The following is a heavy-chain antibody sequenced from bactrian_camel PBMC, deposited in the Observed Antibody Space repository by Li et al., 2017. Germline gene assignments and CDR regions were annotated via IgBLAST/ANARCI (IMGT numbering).Heavy chain of an antibody. V-gene: IGHV3S55*01. CDR1: GLSVDEHD. D-gene: IGHD2*01. CDR2: IISETNT. Sequence: HVQLVESGGGSVQAGGSLTVSCTAGGLSVDEHDMAWYRQTPGDECELVSTIISETNTFYLDSVKGRFTLSKNNTTNSLDLQMSGLKPEDTGMYYCAAEWRFSDCRGDGGNYCFPSFANWGQGTQVTVS. J-gene: IGHJ4*01. CDR3: AAEWRFSDCRGDGGNYCFPSFAN.